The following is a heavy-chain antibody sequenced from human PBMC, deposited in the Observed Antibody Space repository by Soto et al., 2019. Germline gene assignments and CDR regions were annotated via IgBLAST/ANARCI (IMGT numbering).Heavy chain of an antibody. CDR3: ARLPGGTPPRPDY. CDR1: VFNFSYNA. V-gene: IGHV3-23*01. J-gene: IGHJ4*02. CDR2: ISGSGEKT. D-gene: IGHD6-6*01. Sequence: WGSLRVACEAQVFNFSYNAMSWVRQAPGKGLQWVSTISGSGEKTYYADSVKGRFTISSDRSKNTLYLQMDSLRADDTAVYYCARLPGGTPPRPDYWGQGTMVTVSS.